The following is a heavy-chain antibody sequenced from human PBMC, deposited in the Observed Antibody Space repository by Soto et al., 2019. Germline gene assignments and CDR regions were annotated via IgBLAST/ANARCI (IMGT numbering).Heavy chain of an antibody. CDR2: MNPNSGNT. V-gene: IGHV1-8*01. J-gene: IGHJ3*02. CDR1: GYTFTSYD. D-gene: IGHD2-2*01. Sequence: ASVKVSCKASGYTFTSYDINWVRQATGQGLEWMGWMNPNSGNTGYAQKFQGRVTMTRNTSISTAYMELSSLRSEDTAVYYCARGYCSSTSCLGAFDIWGQGTMVTVSS. CDR3: ARGYCSSTSCLGAFDI.